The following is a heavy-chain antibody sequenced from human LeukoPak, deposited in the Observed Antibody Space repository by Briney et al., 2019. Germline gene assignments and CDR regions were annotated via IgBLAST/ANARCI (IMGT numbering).Heavy chain of an antibody. V-gene: IGHV4-59*01. CDR2: IYYSGST. J-gene: IGHJ4*02. Sequence: SXXLSLTCTVSGGSISSYYWSWIRQPPGKGLEWIGYIYYSGSTNYNPSLKTRVTISVDTSKNQFSLKLSSVTAADTAVYYCARAYVAPTHFDYWGQGTLVTVSS. D-gene: IGHD3-10*02. CDR3: ARAYVAPTHFDY. CDR1: GGSISSYY.